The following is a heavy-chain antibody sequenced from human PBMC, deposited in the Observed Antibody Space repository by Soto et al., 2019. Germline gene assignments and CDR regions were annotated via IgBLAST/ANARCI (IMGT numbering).Heavy chain of an antibody. CDR2: ISAYNGNT. CDR3: ARVWAAAGFYYYYYMDV. J-gene: IGHJ6*03. CDR1: GYTFTSYG. Sequence: QVQLVQSGAEVKKPGASVKVSCKASGYTFTSYGISWVRQAPGQGLEWMGWISAYNGNTNYAQKLQGRVTMTTDTSTSTAYMELRRLRSDDTAVYYCARVWAAAGFYYYYYMDVWGKGTTVTVSS. V-gene: IGHV1-18*01. D-gene: IGHD6-13*01.